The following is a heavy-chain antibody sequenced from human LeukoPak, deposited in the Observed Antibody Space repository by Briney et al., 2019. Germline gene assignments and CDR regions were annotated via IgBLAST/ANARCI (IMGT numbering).Heavy chain of an antibody. CDR1: GCTFSSYS. CDR2: ISSSSSYI. CDR3: ARTEWELQGLLRY. J-gene: IGHJ1*01. D-gene: IGHD1-26*01. Sequence: PGGSLRLSCAASGCTFSSYSRNWVRQAPGKGLEWVSSISSSSSYIYYADSVKGRFTISSDHDKNSPYLHMTSLRAEDTAVHYCARTEWELQGLLRYWAEGPLVRVPT. V-gene: IGHV3-21*01.